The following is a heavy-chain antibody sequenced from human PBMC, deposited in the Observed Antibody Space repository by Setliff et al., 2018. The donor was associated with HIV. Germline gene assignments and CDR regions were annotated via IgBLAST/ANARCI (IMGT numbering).Heavy chain of an antibody. V-gene: IGHV3-30*03. J-gene: IGHJ4*02. Sequence: WVRQAPGKGLEWVAVMSTGGDIKIYADSVKGRFTISRDNSKNTLFLQMNNLRPEDTATYYCVRDPIEGSPDYFDYWGQGALVTISS. CDR2: MSTGGDIK. CDR3: VRDPIEGSPDYFDY. D-gene: IGHD1-26*01.